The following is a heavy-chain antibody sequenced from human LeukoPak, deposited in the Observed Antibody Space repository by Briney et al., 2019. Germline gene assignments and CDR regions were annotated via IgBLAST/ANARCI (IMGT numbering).Heavy chain of an antibody. CDR1: GGTFSNYA. J-gene: IGHJ5*02. Sequence: SVKVSCKASGGTFSNYAISWVRQAPGQGLEWMGEIIPTFGTTNYAQKFQGRVTMTRDTSTSTVYMELSSLRSEDTAVYYCARGRVRWLQLSGDNWFDPWGQGTLVTVSS. CDR2: IIPTFGTT. CDR3: ARGRVRWLQLSGDNWFDP. V-gene: IGHV1-69*05. D-gene: IGHD5-24*01.